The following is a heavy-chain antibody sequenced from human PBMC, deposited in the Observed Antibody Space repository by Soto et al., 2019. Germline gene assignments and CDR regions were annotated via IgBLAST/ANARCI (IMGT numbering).Heavy chain of an antibody. D-gene: IGHD2-8*01. CDR1: GFTFSSYG. J-gene: IGHJ6*02. CDR2: ISYDGSNK. V-gene: IGHV3-30*18. CDR3: ANNGGDYYGMEV. Sequence: PGGSLRLSCAASGFTFSSYGMHWVRQAPGKGLEWVAVISYDGSNKYYADSVKGRFTISRDNSKNTLYLQMNSLRAEDMAVYYCANNGGDYYGMEVWGQGTTVTVSS.